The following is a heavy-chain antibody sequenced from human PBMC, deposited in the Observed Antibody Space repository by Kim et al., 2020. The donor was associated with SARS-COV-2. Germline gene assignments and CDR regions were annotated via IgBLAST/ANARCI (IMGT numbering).Heavy chain of an antibody. CDR2: IYYSGST. D-gene: IGHD5-12*01. Sequence: SSSYYWGWIRQPPGKGLEWIGSIYYSGSTYYNPSLKSRVTISVDTSKNQFSLKLSSVTAADTAVYYCARHSRRWLQLQPYYFDYWGQGTLAT. CDR1: SSSYY. CDR3: ARHSRRWLQLQPYYFDY. J-gene: IGHJ4*02. V-gene: IGHV4-39*01.